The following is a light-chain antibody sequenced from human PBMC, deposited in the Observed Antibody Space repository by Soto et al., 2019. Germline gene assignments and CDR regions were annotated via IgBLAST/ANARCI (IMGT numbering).Light chain of an antibody. CDR3: QQYGRSHWT. CDR1: QSISSSY. J-gene: IGKJ1*01. Sequence: EIVLTQSPDTLSLSQGDRVTLSCRASQSISSSYLAWYQQKPGQAPRLLIYGASSRAAGIPDRFSGSGSGTDFTLTISRLEPEDSAVYYCQQYGRSHWTFGQGTKVDIK. CDR2: GAS. V-gene: IGKV3-20*01.